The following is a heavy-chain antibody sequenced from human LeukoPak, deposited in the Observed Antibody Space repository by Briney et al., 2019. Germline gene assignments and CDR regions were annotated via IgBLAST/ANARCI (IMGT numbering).Heavy chain of an antibody. Sequence: PGGSVRLSCAASGFTFSSYAMSWVRQAPGKGLEYISAISGSGSSSYNADSVKGRVTISRDNSKNTLFLQMNSLTVEVTAVYYCARVPSVYYYYMDVWGKGTTVTVSS. CDR2: ISGSGSSS. CDR3: ARVPSVYYYYMDV. J-gene: IGHJ6*03. D-gene: IGHD5/OR15-5a*01. V-gene: IGHV3-23*01. CDR1: GFTFSSYA.